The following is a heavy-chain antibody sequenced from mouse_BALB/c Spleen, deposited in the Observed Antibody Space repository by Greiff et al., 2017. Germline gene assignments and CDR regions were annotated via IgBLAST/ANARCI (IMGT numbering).Heavy chain of an antibody. V-gene: IGHV3-6*02. CDR3: ATLLRLRSY. Sequence: VQLKESGPGLVKPSQSLSLTCSVTGYSITSGYYWNWIRQFPGNKLEWMGYISYDGSNNYNPSLKNRISITRDTSKNQFFLKLNSVTTEDTATYYCATLLRLRSYWGQGTTLTVSS. CDR1: GYSITSGYY. CDR2: ISYDGSN. J-gene: IGHJ2*01. D-gene: IGHD1-2*01.